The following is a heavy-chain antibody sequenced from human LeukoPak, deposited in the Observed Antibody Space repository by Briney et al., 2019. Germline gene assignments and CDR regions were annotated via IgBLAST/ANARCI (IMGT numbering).Heavy chain of an antibody. CDR3: ARDRGSREDGMDV. J-gene: IGHJ6*02. CDR2: IWYDGNNK. CDR1: GFTFSSYG. V-gene: IGHV3-33*01. Sequence: GRSLRLSCAASGFTFSSYGMHWVRQAPGKGLEWVAVIWYDGNNKYYADFVKGRFAISRDNSKNTLYLQLNSLRAEDTAVYNCARDRGSREDGMDVWGQGTTVTVSS. D-gene: IGHD1-26*01.